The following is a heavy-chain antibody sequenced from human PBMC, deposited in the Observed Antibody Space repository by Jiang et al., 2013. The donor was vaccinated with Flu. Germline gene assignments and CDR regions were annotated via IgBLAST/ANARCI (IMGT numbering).Heavy chain of an antibody. D-gene: IGHD4-23*01. CDR1: GYTFTTYP. Sequence: QSGSELKKPGASVKVSCKASGYTFTTYPINWVRQAPGQGLEWMGWIDTNTGNPTYAQGFTGRFVFSLDTSVSTAYLQITSLMAEDTAVYYCVRDHHGGKQMFEYWGQGTLVTVSS. J-gene: IGHJ4*02. CDR3: VRDHHGGKQMFEY. CDR2: IDTNTGNP. V-gene: IGHV7-4-1*02.